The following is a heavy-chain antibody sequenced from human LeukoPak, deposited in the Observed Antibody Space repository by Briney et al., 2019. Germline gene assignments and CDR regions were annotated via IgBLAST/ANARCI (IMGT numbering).Heavy chain of an antibody. Sequence: GASVKVSCKASGYTFTSYDINWVRQATGQGLEWMGWINPNSGGTNYAQKFQGRVTMTRDTSISTAYMELSRLRSDDTAVYYCARDTFLHAFDIWGQGTMVTVSS. V-gene: IGHV1-2*02. CDR1: GYTFTSYD. J-gene: IGHJ3*02. D-gene: IGHD2/OR15-2a*01. CDR2: INPNSGGT. CDR3: ARDTFLHAFDI.